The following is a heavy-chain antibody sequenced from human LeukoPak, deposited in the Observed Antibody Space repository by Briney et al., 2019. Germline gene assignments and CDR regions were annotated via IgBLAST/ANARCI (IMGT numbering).Heavy chain of an antibody. CDR1: GLTSSSHS. V-gene: IGHV3-21*01. Sequence: GGSLTLSCAVSGLTSSSHSMNWVRQPPENGLEWVSSTSTSRSYTSYANSVTERFTISRDNAKNSLYLQMNSLRAEDTAVYYCAQWPLDYWGQGTLVTVSS. CDR2: TSTSRSYT. J-gene: IGHJ4*02. CDR3: AQWPLDY. D-gene: IGHD6-19*01.